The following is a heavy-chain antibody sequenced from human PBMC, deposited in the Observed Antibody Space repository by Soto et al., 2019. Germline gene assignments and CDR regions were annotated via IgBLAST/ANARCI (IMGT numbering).Heavy chain of an antibody. J-gene: IGHJ6*02. D-gene: IGHD3-10*01. CDR1: GYTFTGYY. V-gene: IGHV1-2*04. Sequence: ASVKVSCKASGYTFTGYYMHWVRQAPGQGLEWMGWINPNSGGTNYAQKFQGWVTMTRDTSISTAYMELSRLRSDDTAVYYCARSYYGSGCYLQTHHYYSYFMDVCGPGT. CDR2: INPNSGGT. CDR3: ARSYYGSGCYLQTHHYYSYFMDV.